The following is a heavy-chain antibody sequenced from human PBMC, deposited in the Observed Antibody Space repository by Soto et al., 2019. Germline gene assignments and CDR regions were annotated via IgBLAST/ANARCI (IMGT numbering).Heavy chain of an antibody. V-gene: IGHV3-23*01. CDR1: GFTCSIYD. Sequence: RRLSCAASGFTCSIYDMSWVRQAPGKGLEWVSTILVGGSTHYPDSVKGRFTISRDNSKNTVFLQMNSLTAGDTAVYYCAKATATGGGAFDICGQGTMVTV. CDR3: AKATATGGGAFDI. J-gene: IGHJ3*02. D-gene: IGHD2-8*02. CDR2: ILVGGST.